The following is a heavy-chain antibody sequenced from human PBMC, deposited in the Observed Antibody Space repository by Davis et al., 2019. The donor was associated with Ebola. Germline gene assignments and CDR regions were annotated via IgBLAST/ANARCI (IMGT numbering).Heavy chain of an antibody. CDR3: ARQGTVTSPSFDY. CDR1: GGSITNSY. V-gene: IGHV4-59*08. J-gene: IGHJ4*02. CDR2: LSNSGTT. Sequence: MPSETLSLTCSVSGGSITNSYWSWIRHPPGKGLEWIGFLSNSGTTNYNPSLKSRVTMSVDTSKNQLSLRLTSVTAADTAVYYCARQGTVTSPSFDYWGQGTLVVVSS. D-gene: IGHD4-17*01.